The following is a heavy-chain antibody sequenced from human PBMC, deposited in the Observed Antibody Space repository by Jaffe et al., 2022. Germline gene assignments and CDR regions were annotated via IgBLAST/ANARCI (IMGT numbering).Heavy chain of an antibody. CDR2: ISSSGSTI. V-gene: IGHV3-11*01. CDR3: ARVIQEHIVVVIAIVTYYFDY. D-gene: IGHD2-21*01. J-gene: IGHJ4*02. CDR1: GFTFSDYY. Sequence: QVQLVESGGGLVKPGGSLRLSCAASGFTFSDYYMSWIRQAPGKGLEWVSYISSSGSTIYYADSVKGRFTISRDNAKNSLYLQMNSLRAEDTAVYYCARVIQEHIVVVIAIVTYYFDYWGQGTLVTVSS.